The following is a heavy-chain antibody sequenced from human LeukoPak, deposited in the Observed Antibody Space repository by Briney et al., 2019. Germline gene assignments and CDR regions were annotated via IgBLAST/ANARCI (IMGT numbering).Heavy chain of an antibody. CDR3: ARLYSSSWYGPRYYFDY. CDR2: ISSSSSYM. J-gene: IGHJ4*02. Sequence: PGGSLRLSCAASGFTFSSYSMNWVRQAPGKGLEWVSSISSSSSYMYYADSVKGRFTISRDNAKNSLYLQMNSLRAEDTAVYYCARLYSSSWYGPRYYFDYWGQGTLVTVSS. V-gene: IGHV3-21*01. CDR1: GFTFSSYS. D-gene: IGHD6-13*01.